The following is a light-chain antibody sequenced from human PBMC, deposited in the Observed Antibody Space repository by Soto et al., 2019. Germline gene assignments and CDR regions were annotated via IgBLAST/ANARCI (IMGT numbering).Light chain of an antibody. V-gene: IGKV1-8*01. J-gene: IGKJ5*01. CDR3: QQYYSYPFT. Sequence: AIRMTQSPSSFSASTGDRVTITCRASQGISSYLAWYQQKPGKAPKLLIYAASTLQSGGPSRFSGSGSGTDFTLTISCLLSEDFATYYCQQYYSYPFTFGQGTRLEIK. CDR2: AAS. CDR1: QGISSY.